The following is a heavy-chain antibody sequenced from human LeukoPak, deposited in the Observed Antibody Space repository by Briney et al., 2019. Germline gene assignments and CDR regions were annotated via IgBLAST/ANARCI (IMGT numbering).Heavy chain of an antibody. CDR2: IHHSGRT. D-gene: IGHD3-10*01. J-gene: IGHJ4*02. Sequence: SETLSLTCTVSGGSISSYYWSWIRQPPGKGLEWIGEIHHSGRTNYNPSLKSRVTISVDTSKHQFSLKLSSVTAADTAVYYCASEQFWFGEFWEGWGQGTLVTVSS. CDR1: GGSISSYY. CDR3: ASEQFWFGEFWEG. V-gene: IGHV4-34*01.